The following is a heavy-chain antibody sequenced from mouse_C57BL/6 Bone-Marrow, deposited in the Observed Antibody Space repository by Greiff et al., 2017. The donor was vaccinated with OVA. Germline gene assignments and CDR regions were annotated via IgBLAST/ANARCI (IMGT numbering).Heavy chain of an antibody. V-gene: IGHV1-64*01. D-gene: IGHD1-1*01. CDR3: ATTVVAPFAY. J-gene: IGHJ3*01. Sequence: QVQLQQPGAELVKPGASVKLSCKASGYTFTSYWMHWVKQRPGQGLEWIGMIHPNSGSTNYNEKFKSKATLTVDKSSSTSYMQLSSLTSEDSAVDYCATTVVAPFAYWGQGTLVTVSA. CDR1: GYTFTSYW. CDR2: IHPNSGST.